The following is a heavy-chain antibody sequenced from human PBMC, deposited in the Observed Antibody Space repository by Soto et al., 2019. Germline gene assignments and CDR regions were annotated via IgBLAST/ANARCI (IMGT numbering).Heavy chain of an antibody. Sequence: PGGSLRLSCAASGFTFSSYWMSWVRQAPGKGLEWVANIKQDGSEKYYVDSVKGRFTISRDNAKNSLYLQMNSLRAEDTAVYYCARARRYYDFWSGRNWFDPWGQGTRVTVSS. CDR3: ARARRYYDFWSGRNWFDP. V-gene: IGHV3-7*01. D-gene: IGHD3-3*01. CDR1: GFTFSSYW. J-gene: IGHJ5*02. CDR2: IKQDGSEK.